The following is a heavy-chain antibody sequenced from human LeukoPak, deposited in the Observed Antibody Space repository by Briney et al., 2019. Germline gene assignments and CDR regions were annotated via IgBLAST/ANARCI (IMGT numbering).Heavy chain of an antibody. Sequence: SETLSLTCTVSGGSISSSSYYWGWIRQPPGKGLEWIGRIYYSGSTYYNPSLKSRVTISVDTSKNQFSLKLSSVTAADTAVYYCARRKTTVTTPRINWFDPWGQGTLVTVSS. J-gene: IGHJ5*02. D-gene: IGHD4-17*01. V-gene: IGHV4-39*01. CDR1: GGSISSSSYY. CDR3: ARRKTTVTTPRINWFDP. CDR2: IYYSGST.